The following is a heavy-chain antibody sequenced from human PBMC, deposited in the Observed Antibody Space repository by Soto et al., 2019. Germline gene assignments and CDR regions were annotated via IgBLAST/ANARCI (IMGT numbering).Heavy chain of an antibody. CDR2: IYYSGST. D-gene: IGHD4-17*01. V-gene: IGHV4-30-4*01. CDR3: ARGYYGGNSASGNDY. J-gene: IGHJ4*02. Sequence: SETLSLTCTVSGGSISSGDYYWSWIRQPPGKGLEWIGYIYYSGSTYYNPSLKSRVTISVDTSKNQFSLKLSSVTAADTAVYYCARGYYGGNSASGNDYWGQGTLVTVSS. CDR1: GGSISSGDYY.